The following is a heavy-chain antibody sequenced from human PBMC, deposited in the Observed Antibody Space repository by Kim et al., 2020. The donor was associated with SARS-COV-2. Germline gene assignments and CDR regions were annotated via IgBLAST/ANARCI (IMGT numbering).Heavy chain of an antibody. CDR3: AKIGSYDILTGYFDAFDI. J-gene: IGHJ3*02. Sequence: KGRFTIFRDNSKNSLYLQMNSLRAEDTALYYCAKIGSYDILTGYFDAFDIWGQGTMVTVSS. D-gene: IGHD3-9*01. V-gene: IGHV3-43D*03.